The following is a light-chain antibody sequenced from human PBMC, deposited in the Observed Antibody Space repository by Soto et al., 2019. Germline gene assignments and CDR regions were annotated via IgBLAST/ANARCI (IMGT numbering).Light chain of an antibody. J-gene: IGLJ2*01. V-gene: IGLV2-8*01. CDR1: SSDVGGYNY. CDR2: EVT. Sequence: QSALTQPPSASGSLGQSVTISCTGTSSDVGGYNYVSWHQQHPGKAPKLMIYEVTKRPSGVPDRFSGSKSGNTASLTVSGLQAEDEADYYCSSFAVGVNPVLFGGGTKVTVL. CDR3: SSFAVGVNPVL.